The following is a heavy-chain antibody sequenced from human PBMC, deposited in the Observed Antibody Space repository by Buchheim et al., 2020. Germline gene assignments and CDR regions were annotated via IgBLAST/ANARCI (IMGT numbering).Heavy chain of an antibody. Sequence: VQLLESGGGLVQPGGSLRLSCAASGFTFSDYYMSWIRQAPGKGLEWISYISNSGHYTTYIESVKGRLTISRDNAKNSLYLQMSSLRAEDTAVYYCVRDWDYYDTSGYAWDYWGHGTL. CDR1: GFTFSDYY. D-gene: IGHD3-22*01. V-gene: IGHV3-11*06. CDR2: ISNSGHYT. CDR3: VRDWDYYDTSGYAWDY. J-gene: IGHJ4*01.